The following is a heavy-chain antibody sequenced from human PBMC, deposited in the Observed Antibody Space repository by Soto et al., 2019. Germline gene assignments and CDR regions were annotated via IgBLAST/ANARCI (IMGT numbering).Heavy chain of an antibody. CDR1: GGTFSSYA. CDR3: AKSYGHTYGPDLF. CDR2: IIPIFGTA. V-gene: IGHV1-69*13. D-gene: IGHD5-18*01. Sequence: SVKVSCKASGGTFSSYAISWVRQAPGQGLEWMGGIIPIFGTANYAQKFQGRVTITADGSTSTAYMELSSLRSEDTAVYYCAKSYGHTYGPDLFWGQGTLVTVSS. J-gene: IGHJ4*02.